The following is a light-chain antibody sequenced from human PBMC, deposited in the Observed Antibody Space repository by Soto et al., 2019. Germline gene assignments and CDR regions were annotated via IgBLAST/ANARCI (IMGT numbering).Light chain of an antibody. Sequence: EIVLTQSLATLSLSPGERATLSCRASQSVSKFLAWFQQKPGRAPRLLISGASRRATGIPDRFSGSGSGTDFTLTITSLEPEDFAVYYCQQYGTSPRTFGQGTRL. CDR3: QQYGTSPRT. J-gene: IGKJ5*01. CDR2: GAS. V-gene: IGKV3-20*01. CDR1: QSVSKF.